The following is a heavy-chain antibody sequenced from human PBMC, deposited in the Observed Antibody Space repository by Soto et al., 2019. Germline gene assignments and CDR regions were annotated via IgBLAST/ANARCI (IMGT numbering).Heavy chain of an antibody. CDR1: GGSFSGYY. D-gene: IGHD6-19*01. CDR3: ASLTREWLVPGVYYFDY. J-gene: IGHJ4*02. Sequence: PSETLSLTCAVYGGSFSGYYWSWIRQPPGKGLEWIGEINHSGSTNYNPSLKSRVTISVDTSKNQFSLKLSSVTAADTAVYYCASLTREWLVPGVYYFDYWGQGTLVTSPQ. CDR2: INHSGST. V-gene: IGHV4-34*01.